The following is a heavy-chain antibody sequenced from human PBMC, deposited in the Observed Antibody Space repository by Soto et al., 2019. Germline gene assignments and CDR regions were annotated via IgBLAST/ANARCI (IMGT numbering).Heavy chain of an antibody. CDR2: IYPGDSDT. J-gene: IGHJ4*02. CDR1: GYSFTSYW. CDR3: ASPGYSSSWYYYY. D-gene: IGHD6-13*01. Sequence: GESLKIPCKGSGYSFTSYWIGWVRQMPGKGLEWMGIIYPGDSDTRYSPSFQGQVTISADKSISTAYLQWSSLKASDTAMYYCASPGYSSSWYYYYWGQGTLVTVSS. V-gene: IGHV5-51*01.